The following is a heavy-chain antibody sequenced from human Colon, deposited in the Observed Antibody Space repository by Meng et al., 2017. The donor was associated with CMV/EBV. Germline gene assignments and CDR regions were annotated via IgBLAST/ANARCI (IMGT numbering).Heavy chain of an antibody. CDR2: ISGNGGIT. V-gene: IGHV3-23*01. CDR1: GFTFRNYA. J-gene: IGHJ3*01. Sequence: GGSLRLSCAASGFTFRNYAMSWVRQAPGRGLEWVSTISGNGGITYYADSVKGRFIVSRVNSGNTLYLQMNSLRAEDTAVYYCAKGDSDSGIFHAFDVWGQGTVVTVSS. D-gene: IGHD3-10*01. CDR3: AKGDSDSGIFHAFDV.